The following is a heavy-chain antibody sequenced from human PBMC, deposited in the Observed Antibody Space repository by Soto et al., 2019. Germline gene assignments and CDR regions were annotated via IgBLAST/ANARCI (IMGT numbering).Heavy chain of an antibody. Sequence: PGGSLRLSCAASGFTFSTYAMSWVRQAPGKGLEWVSTIDNSGGITYYAGSVKGRFTISRDNSKNTLYLQMNSLRAEDTAVYYCAKGGYNYGFLFDCWGQGTLVTVSS. J-gene: IGHJ4*02. CDR1: GFTFSTYA. V-gene: IGHV3-23*05. CDR3: AKGGYNYGFLFDC. D-gene: IGHD5-18*01. CDR2: IDNSGGIT.